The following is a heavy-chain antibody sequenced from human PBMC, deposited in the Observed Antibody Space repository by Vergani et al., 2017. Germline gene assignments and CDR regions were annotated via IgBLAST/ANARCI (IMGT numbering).Heavy chain of an antibody. CDR3: AKYLRDSTDGLPDS. V-gene: IGHV3-30*02. D-gene: IGHD2-21*02. CDR2: IGKDGINT. Sequence: VQLLESGGGLVQPGGSLRLSCVTSGFTFSTYAMAWVRQAPGKGLEWLAYIGKDGINTRYRDAVKGRFTVSRDNSKDILYLQMDSLRSEDTALYYCAKYLRDSTDGLPDSWGPGTLVIVSS. CDR1: GFTFSTYA. J-gene: IGHJ4*02.